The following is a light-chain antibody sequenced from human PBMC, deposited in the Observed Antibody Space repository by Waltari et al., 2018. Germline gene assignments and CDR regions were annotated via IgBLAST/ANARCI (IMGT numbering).Light chain of an antibody. CDR3: QHYLRLPVT. J-gene: IGKJ1*01. CDR2: GAS. CDR1: ESVSRA. V-gene: IGKV3-20*01. Sequence: DIVLTQSPGPLSLSVGESATVSCRASESVSRALAWYQQKPGQAPRLLIYGASTRATGIPDRFSGSGSGTDFSLTISRLEPDDFAVYYCQHYLRLPVTFGQGTTVEI.